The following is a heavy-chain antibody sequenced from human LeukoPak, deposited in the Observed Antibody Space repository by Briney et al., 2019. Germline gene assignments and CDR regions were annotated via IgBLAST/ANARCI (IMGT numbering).Heavy chain of an antibody. CDR3: ARDQGPRIDP. Sequence: PSETLSLTCTVSGGSISSYYWSWIRQPPGKGLEWIGYIYYSGSTNYNPSLKSRVTISVDTSKNQFSLKLTSVTAADTAVYYCARDQGPRIDPWGQGTRVTVSS. J-gene: IGHJ5*02. CDR1: GGSISSYY. V-gene: IGHV4-59*01. CDR2: IYYSGST.